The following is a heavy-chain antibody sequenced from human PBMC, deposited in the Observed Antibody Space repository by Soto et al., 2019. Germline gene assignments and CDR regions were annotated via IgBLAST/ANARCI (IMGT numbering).Heavy chain of an antibody. CDR1: GGSISSGGYY. J-gene: IGHJ5*02. Sequence: SETLSLTCTVSGGSISSGGYYWSWIRQHPGKGLEWIGYIYYSGSTYYNPSLKSRVTISVDTPKNQFSMKLSSVTAADTAVYYCARGLRDIVVVPATNWFDPWGQGTLVTVSS. V-gene: IGHV4-31*03. CDR3: ARGLRDIVVVPATNWFDP. D-gene: IGHD2-2*01. CDR2: IYYSGST.